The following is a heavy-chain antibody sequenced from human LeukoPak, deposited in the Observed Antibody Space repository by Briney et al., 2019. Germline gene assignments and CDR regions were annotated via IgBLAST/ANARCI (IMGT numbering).Heavy chain of an antibody. D-gene: IGHD3-3*01. CDR2: LIPIFGTA. V-gene: IGHV1-69*01. Sequence: SVKVSCKASGGTFSSYAISWVRQAPGQGLEWMGELIPIFGTANYAQKFQGRVTITADESTSTAYMEQSSLRSEDTAVYYCARDPRRVTIFGVVANYYYYYYMDVWGKGTTVTVSS. J-gene: IGHJ6*03. CDR1: GGTFSSYA. CDR3: ARDPRRVTIFGVVANYYYYYYMDV.